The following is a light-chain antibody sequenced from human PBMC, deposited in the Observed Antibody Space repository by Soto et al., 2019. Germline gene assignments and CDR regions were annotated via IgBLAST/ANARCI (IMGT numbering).Light chain of an antibody. CDR3: QQRRKWPIT. V-gene: IGKV3-11*01. CDR2: DAS. J-gene: IGKJ5*01. CDR1: ESVDSY. Sequence: EIVLTQPPATLSLSPGERATLSCRASESVDSYLGWYQQKPGQAPRLLIYDASNRATGIPARFSGSGSGTDFTLTINSLEPEDFAVYYCQQRRKWPITFGPGTRLEIK.